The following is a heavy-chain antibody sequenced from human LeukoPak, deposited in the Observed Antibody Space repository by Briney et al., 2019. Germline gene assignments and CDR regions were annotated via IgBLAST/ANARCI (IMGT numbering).Heavy chain of an antibody. CDR3: ARDGKSGGDY. CDR1: GGSISSSSYY. Sequence: SETLSLTCTVSGGSISSSSYYWGWIRQTPGKGLEWIGSIYHSGSTYYNPSLKSRVTISLDTSKNQFSLKLSSVTAADTAVYYCARDGKSGGDYWGQGTLVTVSS. J-gene: IGHJ4*02. D-gene: IGHD1-26*01. CDR2: IYHSGST. V-gene: IGHV4-39*07.